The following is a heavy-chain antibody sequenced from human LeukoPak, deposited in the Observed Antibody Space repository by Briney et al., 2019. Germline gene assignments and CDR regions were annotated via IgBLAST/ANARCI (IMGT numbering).Heavy chain of an antibody. Sequence: GGSLRLSCAASGFTFSSYSMSGVRRAPGKGLKWVSSISSSSSYIYYADSVKGRFTISRDNARTSLYLQMNSLRAEDTAVYYCASSPGGSYHFDYWGQGTLVTVSS. D-gene: IGHD1-26*01. J-gene: IGHJ4*02. CDR3: ASSPGGSYHFDY. CDR2: ISSSSSYI. V-gene: IGHV3-21*01. CDR1: GFTFSSYS.